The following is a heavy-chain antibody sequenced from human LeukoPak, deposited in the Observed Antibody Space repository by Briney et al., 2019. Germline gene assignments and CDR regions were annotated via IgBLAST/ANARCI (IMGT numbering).Heavy chain of an antibody. CDR2: ISAYNGNT. V-gene: IGHV1-18*01. D-gene: IGHD1-26*01. CDR3: ARDGRGRYYSAFAI. Sequence: ASVKVSCKASGYTFTSYCNSWVRQAPGQGLEWIGWISAYNGNTNYVQKLQGRVTMNTDTSTSTACMELRSLRSDDTAVYYWARDGRGRYYSAFAIWGQGTMVTVSS. CDR1: GYTFTSYC. J-gene: IGHJ3*02.